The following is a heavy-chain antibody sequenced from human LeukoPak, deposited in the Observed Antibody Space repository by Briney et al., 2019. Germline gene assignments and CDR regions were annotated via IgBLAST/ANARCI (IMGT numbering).Heavy chain of an antibody. D-gene: IGHD2-2*01. CDR2: IKQDGSEK. J-gene: IGHJ3*01. CDR3: SVKPASVAFDL. V-gene: IGHV3-7*01. Sequence: GGSLRLSCAASGFTFSDYWMTWVRQAPGKGLKWAANIKQDGSEKYYVDSVKGRFTISRDNAKNSLYLQMNSLRAEDTAVYYCSVKPASVAFDLWGQGTMVTVSS. CDR1: GFTFSDYW.